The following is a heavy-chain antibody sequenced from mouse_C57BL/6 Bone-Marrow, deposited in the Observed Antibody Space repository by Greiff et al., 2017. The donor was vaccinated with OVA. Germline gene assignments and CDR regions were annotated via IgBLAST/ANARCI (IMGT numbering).Heavy chain of an antibody. CDR1: GYTFTSYG. Sequence: QVHVKQSGAELARPGASVKLSCKASGYTFTSYGISWVKQRTGQGLEWIGEIYPRSGNTYYNEKFKGKATLTADKSSSTAYMELRSLTSEDSAVYFCARTTVVAVDYWGQGTTLTVSS. D-gene: IGHD1-1*01. J-gene: IGHJ2*01. V-gene: IGHV1-81*01. CDR2: IYPRSGNT. CDR3: ARTTVVAVDY.